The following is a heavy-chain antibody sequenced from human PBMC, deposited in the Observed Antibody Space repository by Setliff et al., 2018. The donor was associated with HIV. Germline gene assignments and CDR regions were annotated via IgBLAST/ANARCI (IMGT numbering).Heavy chain of an antibody. D-gene: IGHD6-13*01. CDR2: IIPILGIA. V-gene: IGHV1-69*10. Sequence: ASVKVSCKASGGTFSSYAISWVRQAPGQGLEWMGGIIPILGIANYAQKFQERVTITRDMSTSTAYMELSSLRSEDTAVYYCAAPGYSSSWYYFDYWGQGTLVTVSS. CDR3: AAPGYSSSWYYFDY. J-gene: IGHJ4*02. CDR1: GGTFSSYA.